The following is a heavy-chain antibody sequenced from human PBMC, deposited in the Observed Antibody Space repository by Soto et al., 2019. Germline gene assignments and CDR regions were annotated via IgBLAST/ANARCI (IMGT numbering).Heavy chain of an antibody. J-gene: IGHJ4*02. Sequence: SQTLRLTNTVAGGSISSGDYCRILIHKPPGKGLEWIGYIYYSGSTYYNPSLKSRVTISVDTSKNQFSLKLSSVTAADTAVYYCARVTGTTSPLFEYWGQGTLVLVTS. CDR1: GGSISSGDYC. CDR3: ARVTGTTSPLFEY. CDR2: IYYSGST. V-gene: IGHV4-30-4*08. D-gene: IGHD1-7*01.